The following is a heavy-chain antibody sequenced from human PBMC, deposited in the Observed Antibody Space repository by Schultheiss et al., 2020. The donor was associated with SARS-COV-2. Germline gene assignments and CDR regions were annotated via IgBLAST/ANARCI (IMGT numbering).Heavy chain of an antibody. CDR3: ARVPIWFQLPTNWFDP. Sequence: SETLSLTCAVYGGSFSGYYWSWIRQPAGKGLEWIGRIYTSGSTNYNPSLESRVTMSVDTSNNQFSLRLSSVTAADTAVYYCARVPIWFQLPTNWFDPWGQGTLVTVSS. V-gene: IGHV4-59*10. CDR2: IYTSGST. CDR1: GGSFSGYY. D-gene: IGHD2-2*01. J-gene: IGHJ5*02.